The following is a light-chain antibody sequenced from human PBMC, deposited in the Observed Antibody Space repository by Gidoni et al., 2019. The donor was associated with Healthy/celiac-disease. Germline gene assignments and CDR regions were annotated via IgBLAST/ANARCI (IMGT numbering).Light chain of an antibody. Sequence: ELVLTQSPATLSLSPGERATLSCRASQSVSSYLAWYQQKPGKAPRLLIYDAANRATGIPARGRGRGYGTDFTLTRSSRETEDFAVYYCKQSSNWPPTFGGGTKVEIK. CDR2: DAA. V-gene: IGKV3-11*01. CDR1: QSVSSY. CDR3: KQSSNWPPT. J-gene: IGKJ4*01.